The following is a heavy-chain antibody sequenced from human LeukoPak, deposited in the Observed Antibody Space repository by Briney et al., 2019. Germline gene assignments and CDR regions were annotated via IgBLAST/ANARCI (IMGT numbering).Heavy chain of an antibody. J-gene: IGHJ3*02. D-gene: IGHD3-10*01. CDR1: GFSFSTST. Sequence: PGGSLRLSCAASGFSFSTSTMNWVRQAPWRGLEWVSSMSSSGSSIYYADSVKGRFTISRDNAKTSLYLQINSLRAEDTAVYYCARDSYWLGGTIGAFDIWGQGTMVTVSS. CDR2: MSSSGSSI. V-gene: IGHV3-21*01. CDR3: ARDSYWLGGTIGAFDI.